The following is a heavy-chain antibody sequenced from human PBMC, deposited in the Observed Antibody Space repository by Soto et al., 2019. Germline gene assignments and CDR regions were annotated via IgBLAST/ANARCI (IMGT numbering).Heavy chain of an antibody. V-gene: IGHV3-7*01. J-gene: IGHJ3*02. D-gene: IGHD2-15*01. Sequence: PGGSLRLSCAASGFPFSDHAMHWVRQAPGKGLEWVANIKQDGSEKYYVDSVKGRFTISRDNAKNSLYLQMNSLRAEDTAVYYCAREPVVVIDAFDIWGQGTMVTVSS. CDR2: IKQDGSEK. CDR3: AREPVVVIDAFDI. CDR1: GFPFSDHA.